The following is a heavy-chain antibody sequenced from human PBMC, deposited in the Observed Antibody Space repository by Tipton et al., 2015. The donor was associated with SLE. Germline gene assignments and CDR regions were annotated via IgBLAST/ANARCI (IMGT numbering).Heavy chain of an antibody. CDR1: GGSISGYY. Sequence: TLSLTCTVSGGSISGYYWSWIRQPPGKGLEWLGEINHRGSTNYNPSLKSRVTISVDTSKNQFSLKLSSVTAADTAVYYCARGKDIVVARDAFDIWGQGTMVTVSS. CDR2: INHRGST. CDR3: ARGKDIVVARDAFDI. V-gene: IGHV4-34*01. J-gene: IGHJ3*02. D-gene: IGHD2-15*01.